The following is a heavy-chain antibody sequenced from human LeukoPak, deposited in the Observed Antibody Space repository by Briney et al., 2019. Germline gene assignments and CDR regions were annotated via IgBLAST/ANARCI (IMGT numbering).Heavy chain of an antibody. D-gene: IGHD6-13*01. CDR1: GFTFSSYG. Sequence: PGGSLRLSCAASGFTFSSYGLHWVRQAPGKGLEWVAVIWYDGSNKYYADSVKGRFTISRDNSKNTLYLQMNSLRAEDTAVYYCAKGLRTGIAAAGTWDYWGQGTLVTVSS. J-gene: IGHJ4*02. CDR3: AKGLRTGIAAAGTWDY. CDR2: IWYDGSNK. V-gene: IGHV3-33*06.